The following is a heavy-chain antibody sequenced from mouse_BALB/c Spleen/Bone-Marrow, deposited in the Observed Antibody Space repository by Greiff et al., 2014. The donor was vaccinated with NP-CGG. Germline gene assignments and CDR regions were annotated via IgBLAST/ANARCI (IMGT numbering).Heavy chain of an antibody. J-gene: IGHJ4*01. CDR1: GFNIKDTY. D-gene: IGHD2-1*01. CDR2: IDPANGNT. V-gene: IGHV14-3*02. Sequence: VQLKDSGAELVKPGASVKLSCTASGFNIKDTYMHWVKQRPEQGLEWIGRIDPANGNTKNDPKFQGKATITADTSSNTAYLQLSSLTSEDTAVYYCAIYYGNYYAMDYWGQGTSVTVSS. CDR3: AIYYGNYYAMDY.